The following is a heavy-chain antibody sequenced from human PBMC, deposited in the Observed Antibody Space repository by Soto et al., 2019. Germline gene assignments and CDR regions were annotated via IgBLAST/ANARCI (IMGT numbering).Heavy chain of an antibody. CDR3: SSGYNYGSAYYYGMDV. J-gene: IGHJ6*02. V-gene: IGHV1-69*06. CDR1: GGTFSSYA. Sequence: HVQLVQSGDEVKKPGSSVKFSCKASGGTFSSYAISWVRQAPGQGLECMGGIIPLVGTADYAQKFQGSVTLTGDKSTSRGYMEVSRLSSEDTAVYYCSSGYNYGSAYYYGMDVCGQGTTVIVSS. CDR2: IIPLVGTA. D-gene: IGHD5-18*01.